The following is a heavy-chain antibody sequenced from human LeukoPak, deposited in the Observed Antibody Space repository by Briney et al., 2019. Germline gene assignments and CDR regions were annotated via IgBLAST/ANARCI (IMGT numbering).Heavy chain of an antibody. CDR1: GFTFSSYA. Sequence: SGGSLRLSCAASGFTFSSYAMHWVRQAPGKGLEWVAVISYDGSNKYYADSVKGRFTISRDNSKNTLYLQMNSLRAEDTAVYYCARGYCCGGSCYSDSYFDYWGQGTLVTVSS. CDR3: ARGYCCGGSCYSDSYFDY. CDR2: ISYDGSNK. D-gene: IGHD2-15*01. J-gene: IGHJ4*02. V-gene: IGHV3-30*14.